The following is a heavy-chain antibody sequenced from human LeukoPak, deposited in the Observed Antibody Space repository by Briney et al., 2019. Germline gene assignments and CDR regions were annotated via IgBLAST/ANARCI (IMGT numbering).Heavy chain of an antibody. J-gene: IGHJ4*02. CDR2: ISGSGDST. CDR1: GFTFSSYA. Sequence: PGGSLRLSCAASGFTFSSYAMSWVRQAPGKGPEWVSAISGSGDSTYYADSVKGRFTISRDNAKNSLYLQMNSLRAEDTAMYYCARLWQPNYGDCLDHWGQGTLVTVTS. V-gene: IGHV3-23*01. D-gene: IGHD4-17*01. CDR3: ARLWQPNYGDCLDH.